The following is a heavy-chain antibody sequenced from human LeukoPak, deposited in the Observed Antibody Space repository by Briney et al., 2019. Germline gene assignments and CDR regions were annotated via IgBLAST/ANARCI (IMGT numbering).Heavy chain of an antibody. CDR2: FDPEDGET. Sequence: ASVKVSCKVSVYTLTELSIHWVRLAPGKGLEWMGGFDPEDGETIYAQRFQGRVTMTEDTSTDTAYMELSSLRSEDAAVYYCATVPYYYDSRGYQGYFQHWGQGTLVTVSS. CDR3: ATVPYYYDSRGYQGYFQH. V-gene: IGHV1-24*01. CDR1: VYTLTELS. J-gene: IGHJ1*01. D-gene: IGHD3-22*01.